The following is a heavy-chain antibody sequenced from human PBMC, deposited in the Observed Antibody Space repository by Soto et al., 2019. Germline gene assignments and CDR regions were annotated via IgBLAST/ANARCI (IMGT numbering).Heavy chain of an antibody. D-gene: IGHD6-19*01. CDR3: ARRAVAGTAWFDP. V-gene: IGHV4-4*02. CDR1: GGSITTTNW. J-gene: IGHJ5*02. CDR2: IYHSGRT. Sequence: SETLSLTCAVSGGSITTTNWWNLFRHPPGKVLEWIGEIYHSGRTNFNPSLKSRVTISIDQSKNQVSLKLSSVTAADTAVYYCARRAVAGTAWFDPWGQGTRVTVPQ.